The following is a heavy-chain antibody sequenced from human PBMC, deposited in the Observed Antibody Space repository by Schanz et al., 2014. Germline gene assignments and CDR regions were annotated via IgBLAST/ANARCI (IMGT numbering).Heavy chain of an antibody. CDR2: ISGGGGTT. CDR3: AKGPYYYYYMDV. J-gene: IGHJ6*03. V-gene: IGHV3-23*04. CDR1: GFTFSSYG. Sequence: EVQLVESGGGLVQPGGSLRLSCAASGFTFSSYGMHWVRQAPGKGLEWVSAISGGGGTTYYADSVKGRFTISRDNSKYTVYLQMNSLRADDTAVYYCAKGPYYYYYMDVWGNGTTVTVSS.